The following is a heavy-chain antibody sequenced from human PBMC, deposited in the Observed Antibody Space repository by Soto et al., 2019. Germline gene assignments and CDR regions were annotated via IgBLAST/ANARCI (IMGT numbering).Heavy chain of an antibody. CDR3: ANSYYDILTGDTDAFDI. CDR2: IIPILGIA. D-gene: IGHD3-9*01. V-gene: IGHV1-69*02. CDR1: GGTFSSYT. Sequence: QVQLVQSGAEVKKPGSSVKVSCKASGGTFSSYTISWVRQAPGQGLEWMGRIIPILGIANYAQKFQGRVTITADKSTSTAYMELSSPRSEDTAVYYCANSYYDILTGDTDAFDIWGQGTMVTVSS. J-gene: IGHJ3*02.